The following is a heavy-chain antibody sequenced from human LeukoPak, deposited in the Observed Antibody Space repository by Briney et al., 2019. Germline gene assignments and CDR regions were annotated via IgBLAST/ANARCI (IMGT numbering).Heavy chain of an antibody. D-gene: IGHD7-27*01. V-gene: IGHV3-23*01. J-gene: IGHJ4*02. CDR1: GFTFSTYA. CDR2: VSDSGGRT. CDR3: VKDLVGMSYFDY. Sequence: GGSLRLSCAASGFTFSTYAMAWARLAPGKGLEWVSTVSDSGGRTYYADSVEGRFTISRDNSKNTLFLQMDSLRAEDTAVYFCVKDLVGMSYFDYWGQGTLVTVSS.